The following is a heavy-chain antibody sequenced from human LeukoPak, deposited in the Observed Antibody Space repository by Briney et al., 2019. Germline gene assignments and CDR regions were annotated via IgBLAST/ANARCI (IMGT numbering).Heavy chain of an antibody. CDR1: GGSISSYY. Sequence: SETLSLTCTVSGGSISSYYWSWIRQPAGKGLEWIGRIYTSGSTNYNPSLKSRVTISVDTSKIQFSLKLSSVTAADTAVYYCAREYYDILTGQGHDAFDIWGQGTMVTVSS. J-gene: IGHJ3*02. CDR3: AREYYDILTGQGHDAFDI. V-gene: IGHV4-4*07. CDR2: IYTSGST. D-gene: IGHD3-9*01.